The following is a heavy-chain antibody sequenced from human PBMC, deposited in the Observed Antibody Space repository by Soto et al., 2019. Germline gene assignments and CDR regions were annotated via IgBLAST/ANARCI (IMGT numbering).Heavy chain of an antibody. CDR1: GYTFTGYD. Sequence: GASVKVSCKASGYTFTGYDINWVRQATGQGLEWMGWMNPNSGNTGYAQKFQGRVTMTRNTSISTAYMELSSLRSEDTAVYYCARGRLTGTTYLDYYYGMDVWGQGTTVTVSS. D-gene: IGHD1-7*01. CDR2: MNPNSGNT. J-gene: IGHJ6*02. CDR3: ARGRLTGTTYLDYYYGMDV. V-gene: IGHV1-8*01.